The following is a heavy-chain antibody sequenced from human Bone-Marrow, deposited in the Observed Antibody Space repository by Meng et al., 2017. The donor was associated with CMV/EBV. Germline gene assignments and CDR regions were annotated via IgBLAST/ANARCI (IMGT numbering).Heavy chain of an antibody. D-gene: IGHD3-3*01. CDR2: INHSGST. V-gene: IGHV4-34*01. Sequence: VYGGSFSGYYWSWIRQPPGKGLEWIGEINHSGSTNYNPSLKSRVTISVDKSKNQFSLKLSSVTAADTAVYYCARERGFLEWSQFDYWGQGTLVTVSS. CDR1: GGSFSGYY. CDR3: ARERGFLEWSQFDY. J-gene: IGHJ4*02.